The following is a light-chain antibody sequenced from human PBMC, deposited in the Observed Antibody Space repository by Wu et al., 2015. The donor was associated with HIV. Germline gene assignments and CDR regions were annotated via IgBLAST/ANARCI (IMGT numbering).Light chain of an antibody. Sequence: EVVMTQSPATLSVSPGERATLSCRANQILGTFLAWYQQKPGQSPRLLIYDTSTRATGIPARFSASASGTDFTLTISSLEPEDSATYYCQQLSNWPPISFGQGTRLEIK. CDR2: DTS. J-gene: IGKJ5*01. V-gene: IGKV3-11*01. CDR3: QQLSNWPPIS. CDR1: QILGTF.